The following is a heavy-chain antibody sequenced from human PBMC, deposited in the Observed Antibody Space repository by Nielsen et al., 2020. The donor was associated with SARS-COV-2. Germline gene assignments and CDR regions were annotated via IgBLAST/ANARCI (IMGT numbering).Heavy chain of an antibody. CDR2: IYYSGST. CDR3: ARAYASVVTLLPYYKYDMDV. V-gene: IGHV4-39*07. Sequence: WIRQPPGKGLEWIGSIYYSGSTYYNPSLKSRVTISVDTSKNQFSLKLSSVTAADTAVYYCARAYASVVTLLPYYKYDMDVWGQGTTVTVSS. J-gene: IGHJ6*02. D-gene: IGHD4-23*01.